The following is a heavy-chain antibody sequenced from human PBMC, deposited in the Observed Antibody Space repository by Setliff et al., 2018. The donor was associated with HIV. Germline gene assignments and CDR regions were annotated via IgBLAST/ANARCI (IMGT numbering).Heavy chain of an antibody. CDR1: GYTFTSYY. J-gene: IGHJ4*02. D-gene: IGHD6-19*01. CDR2: INPSGGST. CDR3: AKDILSLVTSSGWYGADY. Sequence: GASVKVSCKASGYTFTSYYIHWVRQAPGQGLEWMGRINPSGGSTSYAQKFQGRVTMTRDTSTSTVYMELSSLRSEDTALYYCAKDILSLVTSSGWYGADYWGQGTLVTVSS. V-gene: IGHV1-46*01.